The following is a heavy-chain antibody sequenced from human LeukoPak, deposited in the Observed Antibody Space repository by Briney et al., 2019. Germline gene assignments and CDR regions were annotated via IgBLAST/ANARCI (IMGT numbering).Heavy chain of an antibody. Sequence: ASVKVSFKASGYTFTSYYMHWVRQAPGQGLEWMGIINPSGGSTSYAQKFQGRVTMTRDMSTSTVYMELSSLRSEDTAVYYCARDRGYCSGGSCLNDAFDIWGQGTMVTVSS. D-gene: IGHD2-15*01. CDR2: INPSGGST. CDR1: GYTFTSYY. CDR3: ARDRGYCSGGSCLNDAFDI. J-gene: IGHJ3*02. V-gene: IGHV1-46*01.